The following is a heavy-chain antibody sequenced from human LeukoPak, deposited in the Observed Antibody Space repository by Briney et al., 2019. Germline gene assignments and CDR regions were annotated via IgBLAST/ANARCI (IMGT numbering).Heavy chain of an antibody. CDR3: ARQGEQQEIDY. CDR1: GGSISSSSYY. D-gene: IGHD6-13*01. CDR2: IYYSGST. V-gene: IGHV4-39*01. Sequence: SETLSLTCTVSGGSISSSSYYWGWIRQPPGKGLEWIGSIYYSGSTYYNPSLKSRVTISVDTSKNQFSLKLSSVTAADTAVYYCARQGEQQEIDYWGQGTLVTVSS. J-gene: IGHJ4*02.